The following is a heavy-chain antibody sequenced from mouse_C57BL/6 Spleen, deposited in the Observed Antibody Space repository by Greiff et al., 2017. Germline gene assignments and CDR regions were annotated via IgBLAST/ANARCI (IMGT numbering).Heavy chain of an antibody. D-gene: IGHD2-3*01. V-gene: IGHV5-4*01. J-gene: IGHJ2*01. CDR1: GFTFSSYA. Sequence: EVQGVESGGGLVKPGGSLKLSCAASGFTFSSYAMSWVRQTPEKRLEWVATISDGGSYTYYPDNVKGRFTISRDNAKNTLYQPRSHLKSEYTAMYYCARAAIDGLFDDWGKGTTLTVSS. CDR2: ISDGGSYT. CDR3: ARAAIDGLFDD.